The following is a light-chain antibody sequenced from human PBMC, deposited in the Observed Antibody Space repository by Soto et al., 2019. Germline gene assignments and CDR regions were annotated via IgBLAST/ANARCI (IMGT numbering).Light chain of an antibody. V-gene: IGKV3-20*01. Sequence: ETVLTQFPATLPSSPGERAILSCTASQSGSTFLAWFQQKPGQAPRILIYGASSRATGIPDRFSGSGPGTDFTLTISRLEPEDFAVYYCQQYGSSPQTFGQGTKVDIK. CDR1: QSGSTF. CDR2: GAS. J-gene: IGKJ1*01. CDR3: QQYGSSPQT.